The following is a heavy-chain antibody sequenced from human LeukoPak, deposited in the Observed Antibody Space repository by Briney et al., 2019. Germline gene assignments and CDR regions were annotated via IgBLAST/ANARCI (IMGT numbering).Heavy chain of an antibody. Sequence: GESLRLSCAASGFTFSKTWMSWDRQAPGKGLEWVACIMEDGSVQKYVDSVRGRFTISRDNARNSLYLQMNSLRVEDTAVYYCAKDRVGGALEFWGQGTLAIVSS. V-gene: IGHV3-7*01. CDR2: IMEDGSVQ. J-gene: IGHJ4*02. CDR1: GFTFSKTW. D-gene: IGHD2-21*01. CDR3: AKDRVGGALEF.